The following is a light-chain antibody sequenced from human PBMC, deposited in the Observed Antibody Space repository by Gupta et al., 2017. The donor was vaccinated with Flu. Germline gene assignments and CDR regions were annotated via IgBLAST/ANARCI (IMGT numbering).Light chain of an antibody. V-gene: IGKV3-15*01. CDR1: QSVGSN. CDR3: QQYKPLPPPG. J-gene: IGKJ1*01. CDR2: GAS. Sequence: RASQSVGSNLGWYQQKLGQPPRLLIYGASTRATGHPARFSGSGSGTAFTLTISSRQSEDFVAYYCQQYKPLPPPGFGQGTKVEIK.